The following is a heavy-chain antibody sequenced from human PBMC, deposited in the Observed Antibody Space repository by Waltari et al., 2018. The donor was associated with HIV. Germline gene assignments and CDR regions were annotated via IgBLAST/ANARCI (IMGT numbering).Heavy chain of an antibody. CDR1: GFTCSSYA. Sequence: QVQVVESGGGVVQPGGSLSLSCAASGFTCSSYAMHWVRQAPGKGLEWVAVIWYDGSNKYYADSVKGRFTISRDNSKNTLYLQMNSLRAEDTAVYYCAREGGSSGQRVRYYYYGMDVWGQGTTVTVSS. CDR3: AREGGSSGQRVRYYYYGMDV. CDR2: IWYDGSNK. D-gene: IGHD3-22*01. V-gene: IGHV3-33*01. J-gene: IGHJ6*02.